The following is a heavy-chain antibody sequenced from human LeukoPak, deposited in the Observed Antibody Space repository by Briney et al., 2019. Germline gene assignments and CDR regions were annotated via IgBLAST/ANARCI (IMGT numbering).Heavy chain of an antibody. CDR3: ARVVDYYYDSSGYSDY. D-gene: IGHD3-22*01. CDR1: GFTFSSYA. Sequence: GGSLRLSCAASGFTFSSYAMSWVRQAPGKGLEWVSVIYSGGSTYYADSVKGRFTISRDNSKNTLYLQMNSLRAEDTAVYYCARVVDYYYDSSGYSDYWGQGTLVTVSS. CDR2: IYSGGST. V-gene: IGHV3-53*01. J-gene: IGHJ4*02.